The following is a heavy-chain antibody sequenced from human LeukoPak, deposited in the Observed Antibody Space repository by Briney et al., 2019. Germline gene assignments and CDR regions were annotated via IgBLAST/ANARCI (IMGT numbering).Heavy chain of an antibody. V-gene: IGHV3-11*01. CDR1: GGSFSGYY. CDR3: ARAGSGYSGYDYDAFDI. CDR2: ISSSGSTI. Sequence: LSLTCAVYGGSFSGYYWSWIRQAPGKGLEWVSYISSSGSTIYYADSVKGRFTISRDNAKNSLYLQMNSLRAEDTAVYYCARAGSGYSGYDYDAFDIWGQGTMVTVSS. J-gene: IGHJ3*02. D-gene: IGHD5-12*01.